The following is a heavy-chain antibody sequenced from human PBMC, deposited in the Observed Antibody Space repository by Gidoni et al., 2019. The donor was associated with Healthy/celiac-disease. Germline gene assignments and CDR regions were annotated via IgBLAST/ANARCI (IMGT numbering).Heavy chain of an antibody. CDR1: GFTFRDYY. Sequence: QVQLVESGVGLVKPGGSLRLYCAASGFTFRDYYMSWIRPAPGKGLEWVSYISSSGSTIYYAASVKCRFTSSRDNAKNSLYLQMNSLRAEDTAVYYCARATGIVGAMGTRNWFDPWGQGTLVTVSS. D-gene: IGHD1-26*01. V-gene: IGHV3-11*01. CDR3: ARATGIVGAMGTRNWFDP. CDR2: ISSSGSTI. J-gene: IGHJ5*02.